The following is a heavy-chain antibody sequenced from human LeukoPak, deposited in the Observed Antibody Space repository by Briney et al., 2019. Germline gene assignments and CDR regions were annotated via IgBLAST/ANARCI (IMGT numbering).Heavy chain of an antibody. J-gene: IGHJ6*03. D-gene: IGHD1-1*01. CDR1: GGTFSSYA. CDR3: ARVWLEPTGYYYYMDV. Sequence: ASVKVSCKASGGTFSSYAISWVRQAPGQGHEWMGGIIPIFGTANYAQKFQGRVTITADESTSTAYMELSSLRSEDTAVYYCARVWLEPTGYYYYMDVWGKGTTVTVSS. CDR2: IIPIFGTA. V-gene: IGHV1-69*13.